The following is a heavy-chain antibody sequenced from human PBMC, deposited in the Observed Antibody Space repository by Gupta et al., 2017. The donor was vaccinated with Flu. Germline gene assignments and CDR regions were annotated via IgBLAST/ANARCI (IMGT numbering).Heavy chain of an antibody. Sequence: EVQLGESGGGLVKPGGSLRLFCAASGFIFSDAYMNWVRQAPGKGLEWVGRLKSHTDGGTTDYAAPVKGRFTISRDDSKNTLFLQMRSLKTEDTAVYFCTTDSSGGITVDIWGQGTMVTVAS. CDR3: TTDSSGGITVDI. CDR1: GFIFSDAY. J-gene: IGHJ3*02. D-gene: IGHD3-10*01. V-gene: IGHV3-15*01. CDR2: LKSHTDGGTT.